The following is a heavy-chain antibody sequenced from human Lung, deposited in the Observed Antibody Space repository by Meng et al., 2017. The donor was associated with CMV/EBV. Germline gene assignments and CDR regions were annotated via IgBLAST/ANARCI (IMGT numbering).Heavy chain of an antibody. J-gene: IGHJ3*02. V-gene: IGHV3-21*01. Sequence: GEXXKISCAASGFTFSSYSMNWVRQAPGKGLEWVSSISSSSSYIYYADSVKGRFTISRDNAKSSLYLQMNSLRAEDTAVYYCARDSGYYYDAFDILGQGTMVTVSS. D-gene: IGHD3-22*01. CDR2: ISSSSSYI. CDR1: GFTFSSYS. CDR3: ARDSGYYYDAFDI.